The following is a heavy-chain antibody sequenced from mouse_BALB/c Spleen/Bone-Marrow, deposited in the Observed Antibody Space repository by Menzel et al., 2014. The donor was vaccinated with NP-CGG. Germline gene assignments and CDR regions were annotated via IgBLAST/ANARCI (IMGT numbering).Heavy chain of an antibody. J-gene: IGHJ3*01. D-gene: IGHD2-3*01. CDR2: IYPSDSYT. CDR1: GYTFTSYW. CDR3: TRDDGSFAY. Sequence: QVQLKQSGAELVRPGASVKLSCKASGYTFTSYWINWVKQRPGQGLEWIGNIYPSDSYTNYNQKFKDKATLTVDKSSSTAYMQLNSPTSEDSAVYYCTRDDGSFAYWGQGTLVTVSA. V-gene: IGHV1-69*02.